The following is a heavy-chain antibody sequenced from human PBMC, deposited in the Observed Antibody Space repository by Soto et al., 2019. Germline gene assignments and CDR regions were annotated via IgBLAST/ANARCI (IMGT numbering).Heavy chain of an antibody. CDR2: INPKSGGT. D-gene: IGHD1-26*01. J-gene: IGHJ4*02. CDR3: ARDLEKGGGSAGFDY. Sequence: ASVKVSCKASGYTFTVYYMHWVRQAPGQGLEWMGWINPKSGGTMYPQKFQGRVTMTWDTSISTAYMALTRLRSDDTAVYYCARDLEKGGGSAGFDYWGQGTLVTVSS. CDR1: GYTFTVYY. V-gene: IGHV1-2*02.